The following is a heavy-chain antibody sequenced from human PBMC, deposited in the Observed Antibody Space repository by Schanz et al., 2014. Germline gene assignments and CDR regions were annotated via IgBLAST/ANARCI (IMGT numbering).Heavy chain of an antibody. J-gene: IGHJ4*02. CDR3: AASSGWHPSTDY. D-gene: IGHD6-19*01. CDR1: GFVFGDYY. Sequence: VQLLESGGGLVQPGGSLRLSCAASGFVFGDYYMTWIRQAPGKGLEWLSYISDSGTYTDYADSVKGRFTISRDNAKSSLYIQMNSLRVEDTAVYYCAASSGWHPSTDYWGQGTLVTVSS. CDR2: ISDSGTYT. V-gene: IGHV3-11*03.